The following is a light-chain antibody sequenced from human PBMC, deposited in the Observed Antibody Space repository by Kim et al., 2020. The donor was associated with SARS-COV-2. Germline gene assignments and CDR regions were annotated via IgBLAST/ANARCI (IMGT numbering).Light chain of an antibody. J-gene: IGKJ1*01. CDR1: QNIRNY. V-gene: IGKV1-39*01. CDR2: AAS. CDR3: QQSYSTAWT. Sequence: DIQMTQSPSSLSASVGDRVTITCQASQNIRNYLTWYQQKPGRAPKLLIDAASNLQRGVPSRFSGSGSGTVFTLTISSLQPEDFAIYYCQQSYSTAWTFGQGTKVDIK.